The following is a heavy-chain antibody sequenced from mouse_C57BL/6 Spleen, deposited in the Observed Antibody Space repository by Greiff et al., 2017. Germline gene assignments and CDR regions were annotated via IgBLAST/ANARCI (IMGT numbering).Heavy chain of an antibody. CDR1: GYTFTDYN. Sequence: VQLQQSGPELVKPGASVKMSCKASGYTFTDYNMHWVKQSHGKSLEWIGYINPNNGGTSSNQKFKGKATLTVNKSSSTAYMELRSLTSEDSAVYYCARAPYGSSPFDYWGQGTTLTVSS. CDR2: INPNNGGT. D-gene: IGHD1-1*01. V-gene: IGHV1-22*01. J-gene: IGHJ2*01. CDR3: ARAPYGSSPFDY.